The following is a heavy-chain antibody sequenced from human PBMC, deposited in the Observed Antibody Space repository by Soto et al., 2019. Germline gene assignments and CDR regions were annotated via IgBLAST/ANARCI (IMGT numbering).Heavy chain of an antibody. Sequence: EVDLVESGGGLVQSGGSLRLSCAASGFTFRNYGMNWVRQAPGKGLEWVSYIGIGSSTTYYADSVKGRFTISRDNAKNSLHLQMNSLRAEDSAVYYCADDYTYYNDISSRTLNTFDVWGQGTMATVSS. J-gene: IGHJ3*01. D-gene: IGHD3-22*01. CDR1: GFTFRNYG. CDR2: IGIGSSTT. CDR3: ADDYTYYNDISSRTLNTFDV. V-gene: IGHV3-48*01.